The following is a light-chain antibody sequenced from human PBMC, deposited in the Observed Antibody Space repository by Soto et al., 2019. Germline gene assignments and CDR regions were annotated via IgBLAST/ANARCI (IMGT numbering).Light chain of an antibody. V-gene: IGKV1-5*03. CDR2: EVS. Sequence: DILLTQSPSTLSASVGDRVTIYCRASQSINKWLAWYQHKPGKAPNLLIYEVSTLHSGVPSRFSGSGSGPELSVSKSSPRPDDFATHYSQHDRGRRQTFGQGTKVDIK. CDR3: QHDRGRRQT. CDR1: QSINKW. J-gene: IGKJ1*01.